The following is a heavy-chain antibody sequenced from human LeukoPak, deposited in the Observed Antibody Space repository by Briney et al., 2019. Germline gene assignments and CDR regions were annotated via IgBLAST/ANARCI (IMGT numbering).Heavy chain of an antibody. D-gene: IGHD3-22*01. CDR1: GGSISSYY. Sequence: PSETLSPTCTVSGGSISSYYWSWIRQPPGNGREWIGYIYYSVSTNYNPSLKSRVTISVDTSKNQFSLNLSSVTAADTAVYYCARGSSEYAFDIWGQGTMVTVSS. V-gene: IGHV4-59*01. J-gene: IGHJ3*02. CDR2: IYYSVST. CDR3: ARGSSEYAFDI.